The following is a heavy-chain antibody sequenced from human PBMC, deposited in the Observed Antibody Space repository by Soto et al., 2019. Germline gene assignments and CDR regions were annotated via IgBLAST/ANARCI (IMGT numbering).Heavy chain of an antibody. Sequence: ESGPTLVNPTQTLTLTCTFSGFSLSTSGVGVGWIRQPPGKALEWLALIYWDDDKRYSPSLKSRLTITKDTSKNQVVLTMTNMDPVDTATYYCAHRPRSLLRYFDSGWFDPWGQGTLVTVSS. CDR3: AHRPRSLLRYFDSGWFDP. J-gene: IGHJ5*02. CDR1: GFSLSTSGVG. D-gene: IGHD3-9*01. CDR2: IYWDDDK. V-gene: IGHV2-5*02.